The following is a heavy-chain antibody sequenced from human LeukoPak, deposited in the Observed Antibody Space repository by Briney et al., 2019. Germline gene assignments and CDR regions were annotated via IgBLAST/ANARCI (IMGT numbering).Heavy chain of an antibody. CDR3: SRYSSSSGNYYYYYGMDV. V-gene: IGHV3-64D*06. J-gene: IGHJ6*02. D-gene: IGHD6-6*01. CDR2: ISSSGGST. CDR1: GFTFSSSA. Sequence: PGGSLRLSCAASGFTFSSSAMHWVRQAPGKGLEYVSAISSSGGSTYYADSVKGRFTISRDNSKNTLYLQMSSLRADDTAVYYCSRYSSSSGNYYYYYGMDVWGQGTTVTVSS.